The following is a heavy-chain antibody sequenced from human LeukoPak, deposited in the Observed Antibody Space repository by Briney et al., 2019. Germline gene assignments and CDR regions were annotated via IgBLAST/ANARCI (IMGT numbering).Heavy chain of an antibody. V-gene: IGHV3-53*01. D-gene: IGHD3-3*01. J-gene: IGHJ5*02. CDR3: ARSITIFGVVANYFDP. Sequence: GGPVRLSCAASGFTVNSSYMSWLRQAPGKVVEWVSTIYSSGNTFYADSVKGRFTISGDNPKSTVYLQINSLRAEDTAVYYCARSITIFGVVANYFDPRGEGNPGTVSS. CDR2: IYSSGNT. CDR1: GFTVNSSY.